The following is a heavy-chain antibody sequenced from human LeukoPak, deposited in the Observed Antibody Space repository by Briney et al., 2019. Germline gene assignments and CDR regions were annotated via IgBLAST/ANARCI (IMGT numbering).Heavy chain of an antibody. V-gene: IGHV4-59*08. J-gene: IGHJ3*02. CDR3: ARHVTISGPYDASDI. CDR2: IYYSGGT. CDR1: GDSISSYY. D-gene: IGHD5-24*01. Sequence: SETLSLTCTVSGDSISSYYWSWIRQPPGKGLEWIGYIYYSGGTDYNPSLKSRVTISVDASKNQFSLKLRSVTAADTAVYYCARHVTISGPYDASDIWGQGTMVTVSP.